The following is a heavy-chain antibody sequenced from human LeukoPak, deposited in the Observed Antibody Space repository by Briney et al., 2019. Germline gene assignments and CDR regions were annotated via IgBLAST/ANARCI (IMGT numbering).Heavy chain of an antibody. CDR2: INPNSGGT. D-gene: IGHD3-22*01. J-gene: IGHJ4*02. CDR1: GYTFTGYY. Sequence: ASVKVSCKASGYTFTGYYMHWVRQAPGQGLEWMGRINPNSGGTNYAQKFQGRVTMTRDTSISTAYMELSSLRSEDTAVYYCAQSRITMIVEEYYFDYWGQGTLVTVSS. V-gene: IGHV1-2*06. CDR3: AQSRITMIVEEYYFDY.